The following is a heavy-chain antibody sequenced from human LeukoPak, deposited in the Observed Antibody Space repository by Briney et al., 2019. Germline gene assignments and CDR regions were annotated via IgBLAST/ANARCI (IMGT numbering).Heavy chain of an antibody. CDR2: SSANNNNT. J-gene: IGHJ6*03. Sequence: ASVKVSCKASGYSFTTYGISWVRQAPGQGLEWMGWSSANNNNTDNVQKLQGRVTMTTDTSTSTAYMELRSLRSDDTAVYYCARTGTYSSEYMDVWGKGTTVTISS. V-gene: IGHV1-18*01. D-gene: IGHD6-19*01. CDR3: ARTGTYSSEYMDV. CDR1: GYSFTTYG.